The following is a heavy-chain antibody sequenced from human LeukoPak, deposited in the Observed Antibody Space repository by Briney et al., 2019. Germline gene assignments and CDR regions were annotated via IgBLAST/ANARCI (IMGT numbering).Heavy chain of an antibody. CDR2: INHSGST. CDR1: GGSFSGYY. J-gene: IGHJ5*02. Sequence: SETLSLTCAVDGGSFSGYYWSWIRQPPGKGLEWIGEINHSGSTNYNPSLKSRVTISVDTSKNQFSLKLSSVTAADTSVFHGANGLRYFDWLLSNWFDPWGQGTLVTVSS. D-gene: IGHD3-9*01. CDR3: ANGLRYFDWLLSNWFDP. V-gene: IGHV4-34*01.